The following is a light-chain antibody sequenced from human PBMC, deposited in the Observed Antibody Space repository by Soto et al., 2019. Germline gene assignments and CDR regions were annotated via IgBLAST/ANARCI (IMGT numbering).Light chain of an antibody. J-gene: IGLJ3*02. CDR1: SSDVGGYDH. CDR3: SSYTNKDTLL. Sequence: VLTQPASVSGSPGQSITISCTGTSSDVGGYDHVSWYQQHPGKAPKLIIYDVTVRPSGISPRFSGSKSDNTASLAVSGLQPEDEADYYCSSYTNKDTLLFGGGTKLTVL. V-gene: IGLV2-14*03. CDR2: DVT.